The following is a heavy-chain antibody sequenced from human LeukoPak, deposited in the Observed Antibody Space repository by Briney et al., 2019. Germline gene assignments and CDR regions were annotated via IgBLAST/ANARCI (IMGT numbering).Heavy chain of an antibody. V-gene: IGHV3-7*01. CDR3: VRGTIVVVTAVDY. Sequence: PGGSLRLSCAASGFTFSSYWMSWVRQAPGKGLEWVASIKQDGSEKYYVDSVKGRFTISRDNAKNSLYLQMNSLRAEATAVYYCVRGTIVVVTAVDYWGQGTLVTVSS. J-gene: IGHJ4*02. CDR2: IKQDGSEK. CDR1: GFTFSSYW. D-gene: IGHD2-21*02.